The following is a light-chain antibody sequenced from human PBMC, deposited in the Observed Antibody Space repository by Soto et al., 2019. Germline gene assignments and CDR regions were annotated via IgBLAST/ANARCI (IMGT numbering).Light chain of an antibody. J-gene: IGLJ3*02. V-gene: IGLV2-8*01. CDR2: EVS. Sequence: QSALTQPPSASGSPGQSVTISCTGTSSDVGGYNYVSWYQHHPGKAPKLMIYEVSKRPSGVPDRFSGSTSGNTASLTVSGLQAEDEADYYCSSYAGSNDLVFGGGTKLTVL. CDR1: SSDVGGYNY. CDR3: SSYAGSNDLV.